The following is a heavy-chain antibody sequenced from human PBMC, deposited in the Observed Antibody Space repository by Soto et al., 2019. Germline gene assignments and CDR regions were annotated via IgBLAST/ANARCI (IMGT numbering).Heavy chain of an antibody. V-gene: IGHV3-15*07. D-gene: IGHD2-15*01. J-gene: IGHJ6*02. CDR3: TTGSVEGI. CDR1: GFSFNEAW. CDR2: IKTSAGGGAT. Sequence: EVQLVESAGGLVKPGGSLRLSCVASGFSFNEAWMNWVRQAPGEGLEWVGRIKTSAGGGATDYAAPVQGRFTISRDDSTNALYLPMSSLRTEDTAIYYCTTGSVEGIWGQGTTVTVSS.